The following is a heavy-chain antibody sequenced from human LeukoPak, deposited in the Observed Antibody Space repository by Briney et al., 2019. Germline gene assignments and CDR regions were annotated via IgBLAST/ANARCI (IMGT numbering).Heavy chain of an antibody. D-gene: IGHD3-10*01. Sequence: EGSLRLSCAASGFTFSNAWMSWVRQAPGKGLEWAGRIKSKTDGGTTDYAAPVKGRFTISRDDSKNTLYLQMNSLKTEDTAVYYCTTVGYYGSGSSGNWGQGTLVTVSS. CDR3: TTVGYYGSGSSGN. CDR1: GFTFSNAW. J-gene: IGHJ4*02. V-gene: IGHV3-15*01. CDR2: IKSKTDGGTT.